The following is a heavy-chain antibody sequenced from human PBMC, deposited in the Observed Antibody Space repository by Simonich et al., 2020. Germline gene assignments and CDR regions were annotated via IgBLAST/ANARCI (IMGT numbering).Heavy chain of an antibody. Sequence: QVQLQQWGAGLLKPSETLSLTCAVYGGSFSGYYWSWIRQPPGKGLEWVAVIWYDGSNKYYADSVKGRFTISRDKSKNTLYLKMNSLRAEDTAVYYCARDSPRSYYFDYWGQGTLVTVSS. D-gene: IGHD1-26*01. CDR2: IWYDGSNK. CDR3: ARDSPRSYYFDY. V-gene: IGHV3-33*08. J-gene: IGHJ4*02. CDR1: GGSFSGYY.